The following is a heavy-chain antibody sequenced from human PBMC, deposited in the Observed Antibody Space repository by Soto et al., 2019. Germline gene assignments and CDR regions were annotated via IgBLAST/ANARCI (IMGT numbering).Heavy chain of an antibody. J-gene: IGHJ6*02. CDR1: GYTFTSYY. V-gene: IGHV1-46*01. CDR2: INPSGGST. D-gene: IGHD2-21*02. CDR3: ARDLVVVTAIPYGMDV. Sequence: QVQLVQSGAEVKKPGASVKVSCKASGYTFTSYYMHWVRQAPGQGLEWMGIINPSGGSTSYAQKFQGRVTMTRDTSTSTVYMELSSLRSEDTAVYYCARDLVVVTAIPYGMDVWGQGTTVTVSS.